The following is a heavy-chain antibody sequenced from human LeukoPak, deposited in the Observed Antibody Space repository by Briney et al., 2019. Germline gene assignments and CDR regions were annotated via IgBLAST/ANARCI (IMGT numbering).Heavy chain of an antibody. CDR1: GFTFSSYA. V-gene: IGHV3-23*01. Sequence: LPGGSLRLSCAASGFTFSSYAMSWVRQAPGKGLEWVSAISGSGGSTYYADSVKGRFTISRDNSKNTLYLQMGSLRAEDMAVYYCARSPTRTGPFDYWGQGTLVTVSS. J-gene: IGHJ4*02. CDR3: ARSPTRTGPFDY. D-gene: IGHD7-27*01. CDR2: ISGSGGST.